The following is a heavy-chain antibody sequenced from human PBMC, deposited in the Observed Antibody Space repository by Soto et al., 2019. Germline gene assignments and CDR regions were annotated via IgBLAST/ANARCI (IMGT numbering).Heavy chain of an antibody. CDR1: GFTFSSYA. D-gene: IGHD6-13*01. Sequence: GESLKISCAASGFTFSSYAMHWVRQAPGKGLEWVAVISYDGSNKYYADSVKGRFTISRDNSKNTLYLQMNSLRAEDTAVFSWASQSRRGIAAAATEDAFDIWGQGTMVTVSS. J-gene: IGHJ3*02. V-gene: IGHV3-30*04. CDR3: ASQSRRGIAAAATEDAFDI. CDR2: ISYDGSNK.